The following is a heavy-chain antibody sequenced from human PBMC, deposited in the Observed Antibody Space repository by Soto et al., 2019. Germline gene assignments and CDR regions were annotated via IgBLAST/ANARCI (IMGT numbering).Heavy chain of an antibody. D-gene: IGHD7-27*01. CDR2: IYYSGNT. V-gene: IGHV4-31*03. CDR3: ARQTLGSRYFDL. Sequence: QVQLQESGPGLVKPSQTLSLTCTVSGGSISGGGYYWTWIRQHPGKGLEWIGYIYYSGNTYYNPSFKSRVTISVGTSKNQFSLKLNSVTAADTAVYYCARQTLGSRYFDLWGRGTLVTVSS. J-gene: IGHJ2*01. CDR1: GGSISGGGYY.